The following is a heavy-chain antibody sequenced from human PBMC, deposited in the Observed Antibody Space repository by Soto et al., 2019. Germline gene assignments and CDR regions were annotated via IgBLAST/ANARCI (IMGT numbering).Heavy chain of an antibody. Sequence: PSETLSLTCTVSGGSISSYYWSWIRQPPGKGLEWIGYIYYSGSTNYNPSLKSRVTISVDTSKNQFSLKLSSVTAADTAVYYCARRLIYGDNWFDPWGQGTLVTVSS. D-gene: IGHD4-17*01. CDR2: IYYSGST. V-gene: IGHV4-59*08. CDR1: GGSISSYY. CDR3: ARRLIYGDNWFDP. J-gene: IGHJ5*02.